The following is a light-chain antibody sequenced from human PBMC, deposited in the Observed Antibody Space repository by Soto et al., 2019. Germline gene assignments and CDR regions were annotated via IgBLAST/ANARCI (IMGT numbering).Light chain of an antibody. CDR3: QHGYVAPYS. J-gene: IGKJ2*03. V-gene: IGKV1-39*01. CDR1: QGIYTY. Sequence: DIQMTQSPSSLAASVGDRVTITCRASQGIYTYLNWYQQKPGIAPKLLIHTASSLQSGVPSRFTGSGSETDFTLTIRSLQPEDFATYYCQHGYVAPYSFGQGTKVDIK. CDR2: TAS.